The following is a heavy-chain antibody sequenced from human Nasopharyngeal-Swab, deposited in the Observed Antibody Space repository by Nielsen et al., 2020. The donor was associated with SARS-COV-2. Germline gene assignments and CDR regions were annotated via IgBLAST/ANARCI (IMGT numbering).Heavy chain of an antibody. CDR3: ARGRKITMIVVVIPTHYYYMDV. D-gene: IGHD3-22*01. Sequence: ASVKVSCKASGYTFTSYDINWVRQAAGQGLERMGWMNPNSGNTGYAQKFQGRVTMTRNTSISTAYMELSSLRSEDTAVYYCARGRKITMIVVVIPTHYYYMDVWGKGTTVTVSS. CDR2: MNPNSGNT. CDR1: GYTFTSYD. J-gene: IGHJ6*03. V-gene: IGHV1-8*01.